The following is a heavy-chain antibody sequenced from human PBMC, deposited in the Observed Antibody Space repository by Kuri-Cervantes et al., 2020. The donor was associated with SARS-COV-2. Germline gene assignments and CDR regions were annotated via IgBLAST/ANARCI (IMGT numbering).Heavy chain of an antibody. D-gene: IGHD2-8*01. CDR2: ISNDGKNK. CDR1: GFTFSRYA. V-gene: IGHV3-30*18. CDR3: AKDRFGVHDF. Sequence: GESLKISCAASGFTFSRYAMHWVRQAPGKGLEWVAVISNDGKNKKCIGSGKGRFTISRDNSQNTLYLRMTSLRSEDTAMYYCAKDRFGVHDFWGQGTLVTVSS. J-gene: IGHJ4*02.